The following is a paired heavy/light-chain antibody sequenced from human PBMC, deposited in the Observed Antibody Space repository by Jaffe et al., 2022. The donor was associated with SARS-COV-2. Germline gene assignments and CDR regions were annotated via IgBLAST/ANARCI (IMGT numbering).Heavy chain of an antibody. CDR2: ISYDGSNK. D-gene: IGHD6-13*01. CDR3: ARVQEGSWYGEDGFDV. J-gene: IGHJ6*02. V-gene: IGHV3-30-3*01. CDR1: GFTFRSSA. Sequence: QVQLVESGGGVVQPGRSLRLSCAASGFTFRSSAMHWVRQAPGKGLEWVALISYDGSNKFYADSVRGRFTISRDNSKKMLYLQMNSLTTEDTAMYYCARVQEGSWYGEDGFDVWGQGTTVIVSS.
Light chain of an antibody. CDR1: QSVDNNY. J-gene: IGKJ3*01. CDR3: QQYATSPPRFT. V-gene: IGKV3-20*01. Sequence: EIVLTQSPGTLSLSPGERATLSCRAGQSVDNNYLAWYQQKPGQPPRLLIYGASRRSTGIPDRFSGSGSGTDFTLTISRLEPEDFAVYYCQQYATSPPRFTFGPGTKVDRK. CDR2: GAS.